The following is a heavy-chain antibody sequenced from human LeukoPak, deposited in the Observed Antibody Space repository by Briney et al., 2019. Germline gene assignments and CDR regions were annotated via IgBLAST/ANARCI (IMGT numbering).Heavy chain of an antibody. V-gene: IGHV3-7*04. CDR3: ARGDAFSGDH. CDR2: IHPEGNEK. J-gene: IGHJ4*02. CDR1: GFTFSNYW. Sequence: SGGSLRLSCVASGFTFSNYWMSWVRQAPGRGLEWVANIHPEGNEKYHVESVKGRFTISRDNAKNSLFLQMNGLRVEDTAVYYCARGDAFSGDHWGQGTLVTVSS.